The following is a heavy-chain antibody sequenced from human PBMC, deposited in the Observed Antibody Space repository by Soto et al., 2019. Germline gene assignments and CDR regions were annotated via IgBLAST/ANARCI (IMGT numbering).Heavy chain of an antibody. D-gene: IGHD6-6*01. Sequence: PGGSLRLSCAASGFTFSSYGMHWVRQAPGKGLEWVAVISYDGSNKYYADSVKGRFTISRDNSKNTLYLQMNSLRAEDTAVYYCAKLEYSSSPGYYGMDVWGQGTTVTVSS. V-gene: IGHV3-30*18. CDR1: GFTFSSYG. CDR3: AKLEYSSSPGYYGMDV. CDR2: ISYDGSNK. J-gene: IGHJ6*02.